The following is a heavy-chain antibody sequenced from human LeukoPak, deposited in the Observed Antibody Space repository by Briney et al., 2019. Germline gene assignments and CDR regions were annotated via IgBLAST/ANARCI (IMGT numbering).Heavy chain of an antibody. J-gene: IGHJ3*02. CDR1: GFTFSSFA. CDR3: AKDRDDYVWGSYLGAFDI. Sequence: GGSLRLSCAASGFTFSSFAMSWVRQAPGKGLEWVSAISGGGTTTYYADSVKGRFTISRDNSKNTLYLQMNSLRSEDTAVFYCAKDRDDYVWGSYLGAFDIWGQGTMVTVSS. CDR2: ISGGGTTT. D-gene: IGHD3-16*01. V-gene: IGHV3-23*01.